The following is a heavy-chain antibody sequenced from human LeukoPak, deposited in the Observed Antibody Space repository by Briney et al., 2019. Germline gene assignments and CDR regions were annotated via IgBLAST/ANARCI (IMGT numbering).Heavy chain of an antibody. CDR3: TRMEGGTMDF. D-gene: IGHD2-15*01. Sequence: PSETLSLTCTVSGDSISGSSYSWGWIRQPPGKGLEWIGSIYYSGSTYYNPSLKSRVTTSVDTSKNQFSLRLSSVTAADTAVYYCTRMEGGTMDFWGQGTLVTVSS. V-gene: IGHV4-39*01. CDR2: IYYSGST. J-gene: IGHJ4*02. CDR1: GDSISGSSYS.